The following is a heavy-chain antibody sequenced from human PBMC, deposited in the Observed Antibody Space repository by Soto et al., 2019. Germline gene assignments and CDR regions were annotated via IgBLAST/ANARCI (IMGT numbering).Heavy chain of an antibody. CDR3: ARDLGQVHDYDFWSVYYLFYYYGMDV. D-gene: IGHD3-3*01. Sequence: PGGSLRLSCAASGFTFSSYAMHWVRQAPGKGLEWVAVISYDGSNKYYADSVKGRFTISRDNSKNTLYLQMNSLRAEDTAVYYCARDLGQVHDYDFWSVYYLFYYYGMDVWGQGTTVTVSS. CDR2: ISYDGSNK. J-gene: IGHJ6*02. V-gene: IGHV3-30-3*01. CDR1: GFTFSSYA.